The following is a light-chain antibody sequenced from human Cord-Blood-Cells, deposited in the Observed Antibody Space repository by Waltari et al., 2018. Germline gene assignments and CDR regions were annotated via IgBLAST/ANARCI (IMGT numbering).Light chain of an antibody. CDR3: SSYTSSSTHYV. J-gene: IGLJ1*01. CDR1: SSNIGNNY. CDR2: DNN. V-gene: IGLV1-51*01. Sequence: QSVLTQPPSVSAAPGQKVTIPCAGSSSNIGNNYVAWYQQLPGTAPKLLIYDNNKRPSGIPDRFSGSKSGNTASLTISGLQAEDEADYYCSSYTSSSTHYVFGTGTKVTVL.